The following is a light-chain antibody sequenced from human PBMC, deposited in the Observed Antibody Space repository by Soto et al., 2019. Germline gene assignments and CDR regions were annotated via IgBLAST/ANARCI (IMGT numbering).Light chain of an antibody. CDR1: QDISNY. V-gene: IGKV1-33*01. CDR2: DAS. J-gene: IGKJ5*01. CDR3: QQYESLPPT. Sequence: DLQMTQSPSSLSASVGDRVTITCQASQDISNYLNWYQQKPGKGPELLISDASNLETRVPSRFSGSGSGTDFTFTINSLQPEDFATYYCQQYESLPPTFGQGTRLEIK.